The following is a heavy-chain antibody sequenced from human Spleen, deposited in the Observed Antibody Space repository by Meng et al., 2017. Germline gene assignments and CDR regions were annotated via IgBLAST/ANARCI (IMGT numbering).Heavy chain of an antibody. D-gene: IGHD6-6*01. CDR1: GGTFSSNA. V-gene: IGHV1-69*14. J-gene: IGHJ4*02. Sequence: QAQLLQHGAEVMKPGPSVRASWKASGGTFSSNAISWVGQAPGQGLEWMGGIIPIFGTANYAQKFQGRVTITADKSTSTVYMELRSLRSEDTAVYYCARDVTEYTSAPDYWGQGTLVTVSS. CDR3: ARDVTEYTSAPDY. CDR2: IIPIFGTA.